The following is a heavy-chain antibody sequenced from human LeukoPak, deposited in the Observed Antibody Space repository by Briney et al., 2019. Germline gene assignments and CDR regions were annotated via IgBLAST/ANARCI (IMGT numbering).Heavy chain of an antibody. J-gene: IGHJ4*02. CDR3: ARDFYDYDY. V-gene: IGHV3-48*03. CDR2: ISSSGSTI. CDR1: GFTFSSYE. D-gene: IGHD2/OR15-2a*01. Sequence: GGSLRLSCAASGFTFSSYEMNWVRQAPGKGLEWVSYISSSGSTIYYADSLKGRFTISRDNAKNSLYLQMNSLRAEDTAVYYCARDFYDYDYWGQGTLVTVSS.